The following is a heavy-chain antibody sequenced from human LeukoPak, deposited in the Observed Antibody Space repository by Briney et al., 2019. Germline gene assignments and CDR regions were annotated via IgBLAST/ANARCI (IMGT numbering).Heavy chain of an antibody. CDR1: GGSFSGYY. V-gene: IGHV4-34*01. Sequence: SETLSLXCAVYGGSFSGYYWSWIRRPPGKGLEWIGEMNHSGSTNYNPSLKSRVTISVDTSKNQFSLKLNSVTAADTAVYYCARTVEMATIDYWGQGTLVTVSS. CDR3: ARTVEMATIDY. J-gene: IGHJ4*02. D-gene: IGHD5-24*01. CDR2: MNHSGST.